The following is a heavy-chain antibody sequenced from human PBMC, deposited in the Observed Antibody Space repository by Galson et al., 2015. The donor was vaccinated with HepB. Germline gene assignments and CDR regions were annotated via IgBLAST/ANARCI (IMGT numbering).Heavy chain of an antibody. CDR2: IRQDGSEK. CDR1: GFTFSSYW. Sequence: SLRLSCAASGFTFSSYWMTWVRQAPGKGLEWVANIRQDGSEKNYVKSVKGLFTISRDNAKNSLYLQMNSLRAEDTAVYYCARDYSGSYFQHWGQGTLVTVSS. CDR3: ARDYSGSYFQH. D-gene: IGHD1-26*01. V-gene: IGHV3-7*05. J-gene: IGHJ1*01.